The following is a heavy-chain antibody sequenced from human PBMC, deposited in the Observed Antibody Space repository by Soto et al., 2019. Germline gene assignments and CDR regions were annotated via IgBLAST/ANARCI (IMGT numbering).Heavy chain of an antibody. CDR1: GFTLSGHS. CDR3: IKGFYGLDV. J-gene: IGHJ6*02. CDR2: VSPDGDNK. V-gene: IGHV3-64D*08. Sequence: GGSLRLSCSASGFTLSGHSMHWVRQAPGKGLEYVSGVSPDGDNKYYTDSVKGRFTISRDNSKNTLHLQMSSLRPDDTAVFYCIKGFYGLDVWGQGTTVTVSS.